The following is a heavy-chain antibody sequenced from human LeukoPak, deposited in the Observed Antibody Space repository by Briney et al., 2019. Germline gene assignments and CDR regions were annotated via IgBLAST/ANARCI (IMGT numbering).Heavy chain of an antibody. D-gene: IGHD3-10*01. CDR2: TYYRSKWYN. V-gene: IGHV6-1*01. J-gene: IGHJ4*02. CDR3: ARGGFGELSGFDY. Sequence: SQTLSLTCAISGDSVSRNSGAWNWIRQSPSRGLEWLGRTYYRSKWYNDYAVSVKSRITINPDTSKNQFSLHLNSVTPEDTAVYYCARGGFGELSGFDYWGQGTLVTVSS. CDR1: GDSVSRNSGA.